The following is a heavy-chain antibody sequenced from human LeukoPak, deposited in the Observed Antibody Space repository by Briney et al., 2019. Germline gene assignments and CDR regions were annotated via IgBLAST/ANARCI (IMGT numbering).Heavy chain of an antibody. CDR2: INHSGST. V-gene: IGHV4-34*01. D-gene: IGHD6-13*01. CDR1: GGSFSGYY. Sequence: SETLSLTCAVYGGSFSGYYWSWIRQPPGKGLEWIGEINHSGSTNYNPSLKSRVTISVDTSKNQFFLKLSSVTAADTAVYYCARGPGSSWYYYYGMDVWGQGTTVTVSS. J-gene: IGHJ6*02. CDR3: ARGPGSSWYYYYGMDV.